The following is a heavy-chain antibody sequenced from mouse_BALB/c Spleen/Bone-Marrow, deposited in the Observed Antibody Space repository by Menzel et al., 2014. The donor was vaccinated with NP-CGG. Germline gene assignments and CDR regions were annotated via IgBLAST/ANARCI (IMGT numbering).Heavy chain of an antibody. CDR1: DSEVFPIAY. CDR3: ARGTNWDGEGYYYAMDY. J-gene: IGHJ4*01. CDR2: ILPSIGRT. D-gene: IGHD4-1*01. V-gene: IGHV15-2*02. Sequence: QVQLQQSGSELRSPGSSVKLSCKDFDSEVFPIAYMSWVRQKPRHGFAWIGDILPSIGRTIYGEKFEDKATLDADTVSNTAYLELNSLTSEDSAIYYCARGTNWDGEGYYYAMDYWGQGTSVTVSA.